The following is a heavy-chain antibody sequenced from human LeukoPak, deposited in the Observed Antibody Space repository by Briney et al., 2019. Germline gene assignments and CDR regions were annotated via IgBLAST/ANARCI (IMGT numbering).Heavy chain of an antibody. CDR2: IYYSGST. CDR3: ARTAVCSGYYSCYYGMDV. D-gene: IGHD2-15*01. V-gene: IGHV4-59*01. CDR1: GGSISSYY. Sequence: TSETLSLTCAASGGSISSYYWSWIRQPPGKGLEWIGYIYYSGSTNYNPSLKSRVTISVDTSKNQFSLKLSSVTAADTAVYYCARTAVCSGYYSCYYGMDVWGQGTTVTVSS. J-gene: IGHJ6*02.